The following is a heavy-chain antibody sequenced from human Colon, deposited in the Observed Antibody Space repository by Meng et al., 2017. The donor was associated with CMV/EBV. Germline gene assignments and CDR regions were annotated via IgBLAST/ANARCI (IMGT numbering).Heavy chain of an antibody. Sequence: GESLKISCAASEFTFNNFVMSWVRQAPGKGLEWVASITGSGGSTYYADSVKDRFTITRDNSKRTLDLHMNSLRVDDTAVYYCAKGTKQQLPPRWFDPWGQGTQVTVSS. V-gene: IGHV3-23*01. CDR1: EFTFNNFV. CDR3: AKGTKQQLPPRWFDP. D-gene: IGHD6-13*01. J-gene: IGHJ5*02. CDR2: ITGSGGST.